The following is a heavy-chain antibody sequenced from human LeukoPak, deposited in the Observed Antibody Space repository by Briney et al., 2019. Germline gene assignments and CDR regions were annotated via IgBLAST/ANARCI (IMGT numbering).Heavy chain of an antibody. CDR2: ISHDGNKK. Sequence: GTSLRLSCAASGFTLSSNAMHWVRQAPGKGLEWVAVISHDGNKKYYADSVKGRFTISRDNSKNTLYLQMNSLRAEDTAVYYCAKVWLVHYFDYWGQGALVTVSS. CDR1: GFTLSSNA. V-gene: IGHV3-30*04. J-gene: IGHJ4*02. CDR3: AKVWLVHYFDY. D-gene: IGHD6-19*01.